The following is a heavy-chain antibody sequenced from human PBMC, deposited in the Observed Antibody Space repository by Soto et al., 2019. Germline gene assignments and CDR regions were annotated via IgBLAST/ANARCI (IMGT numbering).Heavy chain of an antibody. J-gene: IGHJ6*02. V-gene: IGHV3-33*01. Sequence: QLAESGGGVVQPGTSLRLSCAASGFDFSSYGMHWVRQTPGKGLEWVAVLGFDGGGRYYADSVKGRFTISRDNSKKMLYLQMDSLRAEDTALYYCAREPVGPDYAMDVWGQGTTVTVSS. CDR2: LGFDGGGR. CDR1: GFDFSSYG. D-gene: IGHD1-26*01. CDR3: AREPVGPDYAMDV.